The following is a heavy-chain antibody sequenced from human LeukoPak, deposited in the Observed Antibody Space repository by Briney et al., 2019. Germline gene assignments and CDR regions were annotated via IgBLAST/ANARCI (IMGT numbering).Heavy chain of an antibody. CDR1: GGSISSSSYY. CDR2: IYHSGST. D-gene: IGHD1-26*01. J-gene: IGHJ3*02. Sequence: SETLSLTCTVSGGSISSSSYYWGWIRQPPGKGLEWIGNIYHSGSTYYNPSLKSRVTISVDTSKNQFSLKLISVTAADTAVYYCASTYSLYDAFDIWGQGTMVTVSS. CDR3: ASTYSLYDAFDI. V-gene: IGHV4-39*07.